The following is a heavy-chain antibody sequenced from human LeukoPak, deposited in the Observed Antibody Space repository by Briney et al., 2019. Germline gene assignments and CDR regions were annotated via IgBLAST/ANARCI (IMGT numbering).Heavy chain of an antibody. J-gene: IGHJ5*02. CDR2: IRSAQYGGTT. CDR1: GFTFGDSA. Sequence: GRSLRLSCTTSGFTFGDSAMSWVRQAPGKGLEWLGFIRSAQYGGTTEYVASVRGRFTISRDDSKIIADLQVNGLKRAEPAVYYCNRGVGTGSPSWGRGTLVPVPS. V-gene: IGHV3-49*04. CDR3: NRGVGTGSPS. D-gene: IGHD2-8*02.